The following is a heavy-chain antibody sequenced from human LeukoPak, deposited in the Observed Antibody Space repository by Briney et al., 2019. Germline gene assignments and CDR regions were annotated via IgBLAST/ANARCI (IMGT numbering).Heavy chain of an antibody. Sequence: GASVKVSCKASGGTFSSYVINWVRQAPGQGLEWMGGIIPIFGTANYAQKFQGRVTITTDESASAAYLELSSLRSEDTAMYYCARDFRIAAADYWGQGTLVTVSS. D-gene: IGHD6-13*01. J-gene: IGHJ4*02. CDR1: GGTFSSYV. CDR2: IIPIFGTA. CDR3: ARDFRIAAADY. V-gene: IGHV1-69*05.